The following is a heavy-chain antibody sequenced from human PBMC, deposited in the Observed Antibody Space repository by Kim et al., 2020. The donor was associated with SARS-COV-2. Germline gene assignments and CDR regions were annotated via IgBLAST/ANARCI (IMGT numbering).Heavy chain of an antibody. J-gene: IGHJ4*02. Sequence: GGSLRLSCAASGFTFSSYWMHWVRQAPGKGLVWVSRINSDGSSTSYADSVKGRFTISRDNAKNTLYLQMNSLRAEDTAVYYCARTNLHGATVDYWGQGTLVTVSS. CDR1: GFTFSSYW. CDR3: ARTNLHGATVDY. CDR2: INSDGSST. V-gene: IGHV3-74*01. D-gene: IGHD1-26*01.